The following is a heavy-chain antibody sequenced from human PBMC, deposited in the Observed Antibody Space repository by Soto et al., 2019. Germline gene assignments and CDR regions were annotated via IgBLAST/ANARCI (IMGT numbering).Heavy chain of an antibody. J-gene: IGHJ6*02. CDR1: GFTFSSYG. CDR2: ISYDGSNK. V-gene: IGHV3-30*18. Sequence: GGSLRLSCAASGFTFSSYGMHWVRQAPGKGLEWVAVISYDGSNKYYADSVKGRFTISRDNSKNTLYLQMNSLRAEDTAVYYCAKDLVSVTNYYYYYYGMDVWGQGTTVTVSS. D-gene: IGHD4-17*01. CDR3: AKDLVSVTNYYYYYYGMDV.